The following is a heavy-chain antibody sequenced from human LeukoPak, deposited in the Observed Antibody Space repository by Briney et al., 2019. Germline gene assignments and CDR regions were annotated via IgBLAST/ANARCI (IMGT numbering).Heavy chain of an antibody. Sequence: SETLSLTCTVSGGSISSGSDYWSWIRQPAGKGLEWIGRIYTSGSTNYNPSLKSRVTISVDTSKNQFSLKLSSVTAADTAVYYCARSTYWYDSSGYYTWYFDYWGQGTLVTVSS. D-gene: IGHD3-22*01. CDR3: ARSTYWYDSSGYYTWYFDY. CDR1: GGSISSGSDY. CDR2: IYTSGST. V-gene: IGHV4-61*02. J-gene: IGHJ4*02.